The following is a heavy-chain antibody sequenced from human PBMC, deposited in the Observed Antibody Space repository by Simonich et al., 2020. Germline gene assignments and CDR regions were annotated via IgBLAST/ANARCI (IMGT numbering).Heavy chain of an antibody. V-gene: IGHV1-69*09. CDR1: GGTFSSYA. CDR3: ARTNTMRELDTMVRGVDYFDY. D-gene: IGHD3-10*01. J-gene: IGHJ4*02. CDR2: LFPILSIE. Sequence: QVQLVQSGAEVKKPGSSVKVSCKASGGTFSSYAISWVRQAPGKGLEWIGGLFPILSIENYAQKFQGRGTITANKSTSTAYMELSSLRSEDTAVYYCARTNTMRELDTMVRGVDYFDYWGQGTLVTVSS.